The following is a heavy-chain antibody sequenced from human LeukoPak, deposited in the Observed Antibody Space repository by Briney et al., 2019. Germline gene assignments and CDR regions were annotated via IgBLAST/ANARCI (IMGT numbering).Heavy chain of an antibody. J-gene: IGHJ5*02. Sequence: ASVKVSCKASGYTFSDLDFTWVRQAPGQGLEWLGWLSVDNDNTRYGEKFQGRVTMTTDTSANTVYMELKSLRPDDTAVYYCARDHTLPHCITANCGRGGWSDPWGQGTLVTVSS. D-gene: IGHD3-10*01. CDR1: GYTFSDLD. CDR3: ARDHTLPHCITANCGRGGWSDP. V-gene: IGHV1-18*01. CDR2: LSVDNDNT.